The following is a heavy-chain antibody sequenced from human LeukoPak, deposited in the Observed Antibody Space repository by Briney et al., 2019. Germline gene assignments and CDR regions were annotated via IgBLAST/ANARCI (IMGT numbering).Heavy chain of an antibody. CDR3: AKRTSSWSTFDP. D-gene: IGHD6-13*01. CDR2: ISGSGGST. Sequence: GGSLRLSCAASGFTFSNYAMNWVRQAPGKGLGWVSTISGSGGSTYYADSVKGRFTISRDNSKNTLYLQMNSLRVEDTAVYYCAKRTSSWSTFDPWGQGTLVTVSS. CDR1: GFTFSNYA. V-gene: IGHV3-23*01. J-gene: IGHJ5*02.